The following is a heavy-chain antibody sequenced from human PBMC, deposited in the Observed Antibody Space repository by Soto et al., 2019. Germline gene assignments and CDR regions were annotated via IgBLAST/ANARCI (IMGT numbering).Heavy chain of an antibody. CDR3: ARMGDFWSGPGELDP. V-gene: IGHV4-39*01. CDR1: GSSVSRNNYY. J-gene: IGHJ5*02. CDR2: FYYNGST. Sequence: SETLSLTCSVSGSSVSRNNYYWGWIRQPPGKGLEWVGGFYYNGSTYYNPSLKSRVTISVDTSKNQFSLKLTSVTAADTAVYYCARMGDFWSGPGELDPWGQGTLVTVSS. D-gene: IGHD3-3*01.